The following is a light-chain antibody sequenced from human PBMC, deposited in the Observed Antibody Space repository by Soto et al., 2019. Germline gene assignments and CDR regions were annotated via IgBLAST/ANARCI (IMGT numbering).Light chain of an antibody. Sequence: IVLTQSPVTLSLSPGERATLSCRASQNISSYLIWYQQKPGQSPRLLMYDVSNRATGIPARFSGSGSGTDFTLTISSLEPEDLAVYYCQQRSNWPRTFGQGTKADIK. CDR1: QNISSY. J-gene: IGKJ1*01. V-gene: IGKV3-11*01. CDR3: QQRSNWPRT. CDR2: DVS.